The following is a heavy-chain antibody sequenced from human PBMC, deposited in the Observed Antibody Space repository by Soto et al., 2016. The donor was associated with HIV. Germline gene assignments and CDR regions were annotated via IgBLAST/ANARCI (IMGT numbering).Heavy chain of an antibody. J-gene: IGHJ4*02. CDR2: ISGSGGST. D-gene: IGHD3-10*01. CDR3: AKDRITMIRGQDY. Sequence: EVQLLESGGGLVQPGRSLRLSCAASGFTFSNSAMSWVRQAPGKGLEWVSGISGSGGSTYYADSVKGRFTISRDNSKSTLYLQVSSLRVEDTAVYYCAKDRITMIRGQDYWGQGTQVTVSS. V-gene: IGHV3-23*01. CDR1: GFTFSNSA.